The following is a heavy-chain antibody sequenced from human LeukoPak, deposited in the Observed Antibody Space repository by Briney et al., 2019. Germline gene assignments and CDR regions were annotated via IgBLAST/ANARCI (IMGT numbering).Heavy chain of an antibody. V-gene: IGHV1-18*01. D-gene: IGHD3-10*01. CDR2: ISAYNGNT. Sequence: ASVKVSCKASGYTFTSYGISWVRQAPGQGLEWMGWISAYNGNTNYAQKLQGRVTMTTDTSTSTAYMELRSLRSDDTAVYYCARGVLVLLWFGESVLDFDYWGQGTLVTASS. J-gene: IGHJ4*02. CDR3: ARGVLVLLWFGESVLDFDY. CDR1: GYTFTSYG.